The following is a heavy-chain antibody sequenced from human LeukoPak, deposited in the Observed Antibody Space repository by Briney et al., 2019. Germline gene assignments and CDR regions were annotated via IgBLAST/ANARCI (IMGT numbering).Heavy chain of an antibody. CDR1: GFTFTSYA. D-gene: IGHD4-17*01. Sequence: GSLRLSCAASGFTFTSYAMGWVRQAPGKGLEWVSSVSGSGDGTYYADSVKGRFTISRDNSKKTLDLHMDSLRAEDTAVYYCAKERFGGNYGDYAVDYWGQGTMVTVSS. CDR2: VSGSGDGT. CDR3: AKERFGGNYGDYAVDY. V-gene: IGHV3-23*01. J-gene: IGHJ4*02.